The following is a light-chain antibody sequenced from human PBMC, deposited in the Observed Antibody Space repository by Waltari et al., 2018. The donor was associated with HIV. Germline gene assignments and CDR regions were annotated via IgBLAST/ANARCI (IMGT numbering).Light chain of an antibody. Sequence: QSMLTQPPSASGTPGQRVTISCSGSSSNIGRYYVYWYPQLPGTAPKLLIYRNNQRPSGVPDRFSGSKSGTSASLAISGLRSEDEADYYCAAWNDSLSGYVFGTGTKVTV. CDR2: RNN. CDR3: AAWNDSLSGYV. CDR1: SSNIGRYY. V-gene: IGLV1-47*01. J-gene: IGLJ1*01.